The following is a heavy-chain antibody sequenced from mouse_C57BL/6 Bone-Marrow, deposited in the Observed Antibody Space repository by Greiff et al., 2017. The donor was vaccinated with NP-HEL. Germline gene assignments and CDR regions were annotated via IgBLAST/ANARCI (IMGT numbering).Heavy chain of an antibody. V-gene: IGHV5-12*01. Sequence: EVNLVESGGGLVQPGGSLKLSCAASGFTFSDYYMYWVRQTPEKRLEWVAYISNGGGSTYYPDTVKGRFTISRDNAKNTLYLQMSRLKSEDTALYYCARRYFDVWGTGTTVTVSS. J-gene: IGHJ1*03. CDR3: ARRYFDV. CDR1: GFTFSDYY. CDR2: ISNGGGST.